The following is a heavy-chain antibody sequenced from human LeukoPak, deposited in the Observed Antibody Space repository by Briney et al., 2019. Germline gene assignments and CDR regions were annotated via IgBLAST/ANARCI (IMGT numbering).Heavy chain of an antibody. Sequence: GGSLRLSCAASGFTFSSYWMSWVRQAPGKGLEWVANIKQDGSEKYYVDSVKGRFTISRDNAKNSLYLQMNSLRAEDTAVYYCAREGYNWNFWSLGLDYWGQGTLVTVSS. CDR2: IKQDGSEK. J-gene: IGHJ4*02. D-gene: IGHD1-1*01. V-gene: IGHV3-7*01. CDR3: AREGYNWNFWSLGLDY. CDR1: GFTFSSYW.